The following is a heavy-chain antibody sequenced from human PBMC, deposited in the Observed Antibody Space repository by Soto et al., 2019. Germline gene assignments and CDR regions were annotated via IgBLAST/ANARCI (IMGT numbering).Heavy chain of an antibody. J-gene: IGHJ2*01. Sequence: QGQLVHSRAQGKKPGAAVMFPCKESGYGPTAFYIHGVRKAPGHGPGGMGIFNPRGGRTSYAQKFQERVTMTSDTSTSTVSMELRRLTSEDTAVYYCATEKTTAHWDFEVWGRGTLVSVSS. CDR1: GYGPTAFY. D-gene: IGHD5-18*01. V-gene: IGHV1-46*01. CDR3: ATEKTTAHWDFEV. CDR2: FNPRGGRT.